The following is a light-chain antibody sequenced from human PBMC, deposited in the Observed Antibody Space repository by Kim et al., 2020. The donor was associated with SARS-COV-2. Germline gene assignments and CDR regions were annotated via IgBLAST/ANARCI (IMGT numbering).Light chain of an antibody. V-gene: IGLV3-19*01. CDR2: DRD. CDR3: TSRDSSGHRLM. J-gene: IGLJ3*02. Sequence: SSELTQDPAVSVALGQTVRIKCQGDSLRLYYASWYQQKPVQAPLLVIYDRDNRPSGIPDRFSGSTAGNTASLTITGAQAEDEADYYCTSRDSSGHRLMFGGGTQLTVL. CDR1: SLRLYY.